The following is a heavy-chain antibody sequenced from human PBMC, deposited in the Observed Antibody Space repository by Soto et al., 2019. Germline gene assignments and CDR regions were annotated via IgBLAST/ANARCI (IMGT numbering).Heavy chain of an antibody. CDR1: GGSFSGYY. CDR2: INHSGST. V-gene: IGHV4-34*01. CDR3: ARPYSSSWYGLKAGYFQH. D-gene: IGHD6-13*01. Sequence: QVQLQQWGAGLLKPSETLSLTCAVYGGSFSGYYWSWIRQPPGKGLEWIGEINHSGSTNYNPSLKSRVTRSVDTSKNQFSLKLSSVTAADTAVYYCARPYSSSWYGLKAGYFQHWGQGTLVTVSS. J-gene: IGHJ1*01.